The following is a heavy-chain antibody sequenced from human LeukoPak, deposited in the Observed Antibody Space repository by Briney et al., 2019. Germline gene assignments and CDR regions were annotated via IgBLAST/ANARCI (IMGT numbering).Heavy chain of an antibody. D-gene: IGHD3-10*01. J-gene: IGHJ4*02. CDR1: GGSISSSSYY. CDR2: IYYSGST. CDR3: ARGGASYYHGSGSQDY. V-gene: IGHV4-39*01. Sequence: SETLSLTCTVSGGSISSSSYYWGWIRQPPGKGLEWIGSIYYSGSTYYNPSLKSRVTISVDTSKNQFSLKLSSVTAADTAVYYCARGGASYYHGSGSQDYWGQGILVTVSS.